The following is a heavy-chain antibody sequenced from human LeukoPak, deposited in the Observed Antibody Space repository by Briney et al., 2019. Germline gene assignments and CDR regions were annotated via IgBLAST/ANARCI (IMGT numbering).Heavy chain of an antibody. V-gene: IGHV1-69*04. CDR3: ARDWGEHYYYYGMDV. CDR2: IIPILGIA. J-gene: IGHJ6*02. CDR1: GGTFSSYA. Sequence: GASVKVSCKASGGTFSSYAISWVRQAPGQGLKWMGRIIPILGIANYAQKFQGRVTITADKSTSTAYMELSSLRSEDTAVYYCARDWGEHYYYYGMDVWGQGTTVTVSS. D-gene: IGHD3-16*01.